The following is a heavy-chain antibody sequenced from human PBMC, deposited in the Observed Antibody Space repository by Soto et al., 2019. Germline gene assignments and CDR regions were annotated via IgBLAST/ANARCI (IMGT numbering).Heavy chain of an antibody. CDR2: INHSGST. Sequence: PSETLSLTCAVYGGSLSGYYWSWIRQPPGKGLEWIGEINHSGSTNYNPSLKSRVTISVDTSKNQFSLKLSSVTAADTAVYYCARGRCIDYWGQGTLVTVSS. D-gene: IGHD2-15*01. V-gene: IGHV4-34*01. CDR3: ARGRCIDY. J-gene: IGHJ4*02. CDR1: GGSLSGYY.